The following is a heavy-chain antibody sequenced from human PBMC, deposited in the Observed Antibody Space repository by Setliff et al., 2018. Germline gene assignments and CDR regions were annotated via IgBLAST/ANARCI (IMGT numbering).Heavy chain of an antibody. CDR3: ARALASAGTVYFDY. V-gene: IGHV5-51*01. J-gene: IGHJ4*02. CDR2: IYPSDSHT. CDR1: EYTFSRYW. D-gene: IGHD6-13*01. Sequence: GESLKISCKASEYTFSRYWIGWVRQMPGKGLEWLGIIYPSDSHTRYSPSFQGQVTISADKPISTAYLQWSSLKAPDTAMYYCARALASAGTVYFDYWGQGTQVTVSS.